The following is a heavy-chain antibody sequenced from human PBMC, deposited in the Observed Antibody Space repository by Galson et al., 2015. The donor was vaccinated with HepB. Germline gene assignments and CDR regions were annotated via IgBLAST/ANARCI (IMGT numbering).Heavy chain of an antibody. J-gene: IGHJ6*02. CDR2: VTRSSTTI. V-gene: IGHV3-48*02. D-gene: IGHD4-17*01. CDR1: GFTFSSYN. Sequence: SLRLSCAASGFTFSSYNMNWVRQAPGKGLEWVSYVTRSSTTIYYADSVKGRFTISRDNAKNSLYLQMNSLRDEDTAVYYCAREAVTTYGLDVWGQGTTVTVSS. CDR3: AREAVTTYGLDV.